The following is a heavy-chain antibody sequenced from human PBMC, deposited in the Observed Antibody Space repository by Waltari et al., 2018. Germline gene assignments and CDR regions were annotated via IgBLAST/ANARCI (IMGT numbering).Heavy chain of an antibody. V-gene: IGHV4-38-2*02. J-gene: IGHJ4*02. Sequence: QVQLQESGPGLVKLSETLSLTCAVSGYSISSGYYWGWIRQPPGKGLEWIGSIYHSGSTYYNPSLKSRVTISVDTSNNQFSLKLSSVTAADTAVYYCARDTYYYDSSGYCPFGYWGQGTLVTVSS. CDR1: GYSISSGYY. CDR3: ARDTYYYDSSGYCPFGY. CDR2: IYHSGST. D-gene: IGHD3-22*01.